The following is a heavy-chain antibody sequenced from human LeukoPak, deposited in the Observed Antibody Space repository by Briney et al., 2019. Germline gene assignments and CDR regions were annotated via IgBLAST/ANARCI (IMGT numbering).Heavy chain of an antibody. CDR3: ARERMYSGSGSTFPYYDY. D-gene: IGHD3-10*01. J-gene: IGHJ4*02. Sequence: GGSLRLSCAASGFTFSSYWMSWVRQSPGKGLEWVANIKPDGSEKYYVDSVKGRFTISRGNARNALFLEMNSLRAEDTAVYYCARERMYSGSGSTFPYYDYWGQGTLVTVSS. CDR2: IKPDGSEK. CDR1: GFTFSSYW. V-gene: IGHV3-7*01.